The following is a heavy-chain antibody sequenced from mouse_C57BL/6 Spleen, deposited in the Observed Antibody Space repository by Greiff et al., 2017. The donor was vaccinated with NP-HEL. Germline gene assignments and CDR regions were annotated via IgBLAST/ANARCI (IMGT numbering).Heavy chain of an antibody. D-gene: IGHD2-4*01. CDR1: GYTFTSYG. Sequence: QVQLQQSGAELARPGASVKLSCKASGYTFTSYGISWVKQRPGQGLEWIGEIYPRSGNTYYNEKFKGKATLTADKSSSTAYMELRSLTSEDSAVYFCARLDYDRAYWGQGTLVTVSA. J-gene: IGHJ3*01. V-gene: IGHV1-81*01. CDR3: ARLDYDRAY. CDR2: IYPRSGNT.